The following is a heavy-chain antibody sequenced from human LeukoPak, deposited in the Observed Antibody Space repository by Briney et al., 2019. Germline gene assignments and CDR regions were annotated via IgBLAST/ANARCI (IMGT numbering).Heavy chain of an antibody. CDR2: ISYDGSNK. D-gene: IGHD5-24*01. Sequence: GRSLRLSCAASGFTFSSYGMHWVRQAPGKGLEWVAVISYDGSNKYYADSVKGRFTISRDNSKNTLYLQMNSLRAEDTVVYYCAKEGEWLQAFDYWGQGTLVTVSS. CDR1: GFTFSSYG. CDR3: AKEGEWLQAFDY. J-gene: IGHJ4*02. V-gene: IGHV3-30*18.